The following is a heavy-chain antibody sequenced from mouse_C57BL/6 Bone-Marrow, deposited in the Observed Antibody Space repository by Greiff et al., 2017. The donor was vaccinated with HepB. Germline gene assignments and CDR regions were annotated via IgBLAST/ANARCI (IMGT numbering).Heavy chain of an antibody. J-gene: IGHJ4*01. D-gene: IGHD2-4*01. CDR2: ISSGGSYT. V-gene: IGHV5-6*02. CDR3: ARQGIYYDYDDAMDY. Sequence: EVKLEESGGDLVKPGGSLKLSCAASGFTFSSYGMSWVRQTPDKRLEWVATISSGGSYTYYPDSVKGRFTISRDNAKNTLYRQMSGLKSEDTAMYYCARQGIYYDYDDAMDYWGQGTSVTVSS. CDR1: GFTFSSYG.